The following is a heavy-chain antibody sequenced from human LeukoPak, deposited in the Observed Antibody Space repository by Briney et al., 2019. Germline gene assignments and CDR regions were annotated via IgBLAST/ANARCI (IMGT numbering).Heavy chain of an antibody. CDR3: AKTTHGVGPTGLNP. CDR2: ISAYNGNT. V-gene: IGHV1-18*01. Sequence: ASVKVSCKASGYSFTSYGITWVRQAPGQGLEWMGWISAYNGNTNYAQKFQGRVTLTTDSSTNTAFMELRTLTSDDTAVYYCAKTTHGVGPTGLNPWGQGTLVIVSS. CDR1: GYSFTSYG. D-gene: IGHD1-26*01. J-gene: IGHJ5*02.